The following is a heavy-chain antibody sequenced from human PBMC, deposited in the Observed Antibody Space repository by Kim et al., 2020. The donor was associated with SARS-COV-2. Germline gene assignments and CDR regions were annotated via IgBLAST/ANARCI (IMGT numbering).Heavy chain of an antibody. CDR3: ARDGEQWLVGNWFDP. V-gene: IGHV1-18*04. D-gene: IGHD6-19*01. CDR2: ISAYNGNT. Sequence: ASVKVSCKASGYTFTSYGISWVRQAPGQGLEWMGWISAYNGNTNYAQKLQGRVTMTTDTSTSTAYMELRSLRSDDTAVYYCARDGEQWLVGNWFDPWGQGTLVTVSS. J-gene: IGHJ5*02. CDR1: GYTFTSYG.